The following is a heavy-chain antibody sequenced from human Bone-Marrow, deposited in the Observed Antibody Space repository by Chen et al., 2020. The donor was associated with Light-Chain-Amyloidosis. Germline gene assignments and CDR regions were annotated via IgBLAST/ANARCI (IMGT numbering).Heavy chain of an antibody. Sequence: QVQLVQSGAEVKKPGASVKVSCKASGYTFTGYYMHWVRQAPGQGLEWMGWINPKSGGTNYEQKFQGRVTMTRDTSISAAYMELSRLRSDDTAVYYWARNRVRIAVAGTNWFDPWGQGTLVTVSS. CDR3: ARNRVRIAVAGTNWFDP. J-gene: IGHJ5*02. V-gene: IGHV1-2*02. CDR1: GYTFTGYY. CDR2: INPKSGGT. D-gene: IGHD6-19*01.